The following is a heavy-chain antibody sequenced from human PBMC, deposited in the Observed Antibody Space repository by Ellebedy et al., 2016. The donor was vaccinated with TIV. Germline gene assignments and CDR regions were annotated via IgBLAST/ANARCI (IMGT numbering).Heavy chain of an antibody. V-gene: IGHV1-2*02. Sequence: AASVKVSCKASGYTFTDYYVHWVRQAPGQGLEWVGWIIPNRGDTNYAQKLRGRVTVSGDTSISTAYMELSRLVSDDTAVYYCVRHLTNYGSSSYWGQGTPVTVSS. CDR3: VRHLTNYGSSSY. CDR1: GYTFTDYY. D-gene: IGHD3-22*01. CDR2: IIPNRGDT. J-gene: IGHJ4*02.